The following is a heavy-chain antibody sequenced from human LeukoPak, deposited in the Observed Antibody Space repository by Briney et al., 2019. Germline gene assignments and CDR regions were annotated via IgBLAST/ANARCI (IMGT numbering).Heavy chain of an antibody. Sequence: GASLRLSCAASGFTFSSYAMSWVRQAPGKGLEWVSAISGSGGSTHYADSVKGRFTISRDNSKNTLYLQMNSLRAEDTAVYYCAKDFSGGMTTVTTPGKYYYYYYGMDVWGQGTTVTVSS. V-gene: IGHV3-23*01. CDR3: AKDFSGGMTTVTTPGKYYYYYYGMDV. D-gene: IGHD4-17*01. CDR2: ISGSGGST. J-gene: IGHJ6*02. CDR1: GFTFSSYA.